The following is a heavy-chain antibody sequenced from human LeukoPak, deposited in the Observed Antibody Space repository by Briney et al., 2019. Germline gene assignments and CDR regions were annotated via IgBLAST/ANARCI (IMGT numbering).Heavy chain of an antibody. CDR3: ARDKYYGSGSFDY. CDR2: IIPIFGTA. Sequence: GSSVKVSCKASGGTFTSYAISWVRQAPGQGLEWMGGIIPIFGTANYAQKFQGRVTITTDESTSTAYMELSSLRSEDTAVYYCARDKYYGSGSFDYWGQGTLVTVSS. CDR1: GGTFTSYA. D-gene: IGHD3-10*01. J-gene: IGHJ4*02. V-gene: IGHV1-69*05.